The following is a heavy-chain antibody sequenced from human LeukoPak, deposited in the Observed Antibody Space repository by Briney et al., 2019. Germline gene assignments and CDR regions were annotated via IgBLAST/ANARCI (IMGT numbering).Heavy chain of an antibody. V-gene: IGHV3-30-3*01. J-gene: IGHJ4*02. CDR2: ISYDGSNK. D-gene: IGHD2/OR15-2a*01. CDR3: ARVVKVGDWPAIDY. Sequence: GGSLRLSCAASGFTFSSYAMHWVRQAPGKGLEWVAGISYDGSNKYYADSVKGRFTISRDNSKNTLYLQMNSLRAEDTAVYYCARVVKVGDWPAIDYWGQGTLVTVSS. CDR1: GFTFSSYA.